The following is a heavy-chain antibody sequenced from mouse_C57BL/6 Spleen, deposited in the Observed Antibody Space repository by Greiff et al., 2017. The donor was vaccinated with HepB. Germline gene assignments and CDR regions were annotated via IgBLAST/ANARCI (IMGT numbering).Heavy chain of an antibody. Sequence: SGAELVKPGASVKLSCTASGFNTKDYYMHWVKQRTEQGLEWIGRIDPEDGETKYAPKFQGKDTITAETSCNTACLQLSSLTSEYTAVYYCSPITTVVEEYFDVWGTGTTVTVPS. CDR1: GFNTKDYY. V-gene: IGHV14-2*01. J-gene: IGHJ1*03. CDR3: SPITTVVEEYFDV. CDR2: IDPEDGET. D-gene: IGHD1-1*01.